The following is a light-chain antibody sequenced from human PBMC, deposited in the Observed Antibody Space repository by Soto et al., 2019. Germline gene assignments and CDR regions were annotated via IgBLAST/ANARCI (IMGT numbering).Light chain of an antibody. J-gene: IGKJ1*01. CDR1: QSVNAN. CDR2: GAS. V-gene: IGKV3-15*01. Sequence: VMTQSPATLSVSPGERATLSCRASQSVNANLAWYQQKPGQAPRLLIHGASNRATGIPARFSGSGFGTEFMLTISSLQSEDFAVYYCQQYKTWLWTFGQGTKV. CDR3: QQYKTWLWT.